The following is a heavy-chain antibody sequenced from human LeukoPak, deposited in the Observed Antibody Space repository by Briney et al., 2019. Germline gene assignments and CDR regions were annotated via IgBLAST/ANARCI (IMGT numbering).Heavy chain of an antibody. Sequence: ASVKVSCKASGYTFTSYYMHWVRQAPGQGLEWMXXXXPXGXSTSYAQKFQGRVTMTRDTSTSTVYMELSSLRSEDTAVYYCAREGAGWGSITMVRGVLYYMDVWGKGTTVTVSS. D-gene: IGHD3-10*01. V-gene: IGHV1-46*01. J-gene: IGHJ6*03. CDR3: AREGAGWGSITMVRGVLYYMDV. CDR1: GYTFTSYY. CDR2: XXPXGXST.